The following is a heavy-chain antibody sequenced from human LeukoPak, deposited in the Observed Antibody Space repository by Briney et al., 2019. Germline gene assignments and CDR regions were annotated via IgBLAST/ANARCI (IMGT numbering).Heavy chain of an antibody. V-gene: IGHV3-21*06. Sequence: GGSLGLSCAASGFTFSSYSMNWVRQAPGKGLEWVSSICSSSSTIYYADLMKGRITFSSDNAKNSLLLQMSRLRAEDTAVYYCARTIRGPTYGSGSYKVRYIDYWGQGTLVTVSS. J-gene: IGHJ4*02. D-gene: IGHD3-10*01. CDR2: ICSSSSTI. CDR1: GFTFSSYS. CDR3: ARTIRGPTYGSGSYKVRYIDY.